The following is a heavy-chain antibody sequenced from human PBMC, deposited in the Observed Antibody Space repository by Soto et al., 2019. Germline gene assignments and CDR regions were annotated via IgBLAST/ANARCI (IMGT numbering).Heavy chain of an antibody. CDR2: MSPNSGNT. CDR1: GYTFTSYD. J-gene: IGHJ4*02. Sequence: ASVKVSCKASGYTFTSYDINWVRQATGQGLEWMGWMSPNSGNTGYAQKFQGRVTMTRNTSISTAYMELSSLRSEDTAVYYCARTPSSVLLWFGELLNFDYWGQGTLVTVSS. V-gene: IGHV1-8*01. CDR3: ARTPSSVLLWFGELLNFDY. D-gene: IGHD3-10*01.